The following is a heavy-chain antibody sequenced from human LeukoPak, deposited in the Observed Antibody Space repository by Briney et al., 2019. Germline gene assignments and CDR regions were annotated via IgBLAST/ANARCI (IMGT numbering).Heavy chain of an antibody. J-gene: IGHJ4*02. V-gene: IGHV3-23*01. CDR2: SIGSGGSA. D-gene: IGHD2-15*01. CDR3: AKGRAGYCSGGSCYSASDY. Sequence: GGSLRLSCVGSGFSFRTYTMNWIRQAPGKGLEWVSGSIGSGGSAFYADSVKGRFTISRDNSKNTLYLQMNSLRGEDSALYYCAKGRAGYCSGGSCYSASDYWGQGTLVTVSS. CDR1: GFSFRTYT.